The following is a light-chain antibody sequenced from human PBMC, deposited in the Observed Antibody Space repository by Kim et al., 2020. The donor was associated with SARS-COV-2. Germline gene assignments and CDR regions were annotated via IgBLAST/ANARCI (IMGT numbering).Light chain of an antibody. J-gene: IGKJ1*01. CDR2: SAS. CDR3: LQHSGYMWT. CDR1: QGIRND. Sequence: DIQMTQSPSSLSASVGDRVTITCRASQGIRNDLGWFQLKPGKTPKRLIYSASSLQSGAPSRFSGSGSGTEFTLTISSLQAEDVATYDCLQHSGYMWTFGQGTKVDIK. V-gene: IGKV1-17*01.